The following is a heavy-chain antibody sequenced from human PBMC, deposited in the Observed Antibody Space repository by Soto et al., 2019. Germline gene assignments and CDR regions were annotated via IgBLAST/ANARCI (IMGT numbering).Heavy chain of an antibody. J-gene: IGHJ6*02. CDR1: GGTFSSYA. V-gene: IGHV1-69*13. D-gene: IGHD6-13*01. Sequence: VASVKVSCKASGGTFSSYAISWVRQAPGQGLEWMGGIIPIFGTANYAQKFQGRVTITADESTSTAYMELSSLRSEDTAVYYCARGHTSAMGYYDFYGMDVWGQGTTVTVSS. CDR3: ARGHTSAMGYYDFYGMDV. CDR2: IIPIFGTA.